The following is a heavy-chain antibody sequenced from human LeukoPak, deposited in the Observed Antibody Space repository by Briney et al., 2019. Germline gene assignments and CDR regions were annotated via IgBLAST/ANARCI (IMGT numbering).Heavy chain of an antibody. CDR2: INHSGST. V-gene: IGHV4-34*01. D-gene: IGHD6-13*01. J-gene: IGHJ6*03. CDR3: ARDSSSFYYYYYYMDV. Sequence: SETLSLTCAVYGVSFSGYYWSWIRQPPGKGLEWIGEINHSGSTNYNPSLKSRVTISVDTSKNQFSLKLSSVTAADTAVYYCARDSSSFYYYYYYMDVWGKGTTVTVSS. CDR1: GVSFSGYY.